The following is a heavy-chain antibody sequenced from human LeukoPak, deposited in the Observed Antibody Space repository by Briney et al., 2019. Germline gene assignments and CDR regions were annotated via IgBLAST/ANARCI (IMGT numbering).Heavy chain of an antibody. V-gene: IGHV3-7*01. CDR2: IKEDGSEK. J-gene: IGHJ3*02. CDR1: GFTFSTYW. Sequence: GGSLRLSCAASGFTFSTYWMSWVRQAPGKGLEWVANIKEDGSEKYHVDSVKGRFTISRDNAKNSLYLQMNSLRAEDTAVYYCARGGIAAAGSGGEDIWGQGTMVTVSS. D-gene: IGHD6-13*01. CDR3: ARGGIAAAGSGGEDI.